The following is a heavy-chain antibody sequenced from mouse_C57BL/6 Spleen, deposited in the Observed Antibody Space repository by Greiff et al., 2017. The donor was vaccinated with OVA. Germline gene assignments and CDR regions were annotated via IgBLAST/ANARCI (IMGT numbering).Heavy chain of an antibody. CDR2: IDPSDSYT. J-gene: IGHJ2*01. V-gene: IGHV1-69*01. D-gene: IGHD2-4*01. Sequence: QVQLQQPGAELVMPGASVKLSCKASGYTFTSYWMHWVKQRPGQGLEWIGEIDPSDSYTNYNQKFKGKSTLTVDKSSSTAYMQPSSLTSEDSAVYYCARYGGLRRGGFDYWGQGTTLTVSS. CDR3: ARYGGLRRGGFDY. CDR1: GYTFTSYW.